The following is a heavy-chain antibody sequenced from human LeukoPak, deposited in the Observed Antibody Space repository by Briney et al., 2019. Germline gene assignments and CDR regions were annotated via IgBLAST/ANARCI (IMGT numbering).Heavy chain of an antibody. J-gene: IGHJ4*02. CDR2: ISWDGGST. CDR3: AKDMRRSGSYYIFDY. V-gene: IGHV3-43D*03. D-gene: IGHD3-10*01. Sequence: GGSLRLSCAASGFTFDDYAMHWVRQAPGKGLEWVSLISWDGGSTYYADSVKGRFTISRDNSKNSLCLQMNSLRAEDTALYYCAKDMRRSGSYYIFDYWGQGTLVTVSS. CDR1: GFTFDDYA.